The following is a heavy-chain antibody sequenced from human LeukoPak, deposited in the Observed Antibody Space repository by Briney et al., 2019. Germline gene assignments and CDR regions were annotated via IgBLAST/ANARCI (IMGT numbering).Heavy chain of an antibody. V-gene: IGHV4-39*01. CDR1: GRSIGGSSYY. D-gene: IGHD4-17*01. Sequence: PSETLSLTCAVSGRSIGGSSYYWRWIRQPPGKGLEWIGSINYSGNGYYNPSLKGRLTMSVDTSKNHFSLKLASVTAADSGLYYCARHLTTWGDNWGQGTVVIVSS. CDR3: ARHLTTWGDN. CDR2: INYSGNG. J-gene: IGHJ4*02.